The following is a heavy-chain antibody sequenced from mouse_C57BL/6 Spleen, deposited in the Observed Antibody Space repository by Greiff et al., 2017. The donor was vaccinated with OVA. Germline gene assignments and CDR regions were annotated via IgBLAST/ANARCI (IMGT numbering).Heavy chain of an antibody. J-gene: IGHJ1*03. D-gene: IGHD4-1*01. CDR1: GYAFSSSW. CDR3: ARKGTGTLYWYFDV. CDR2: IYPGDGDT. V-gene: IGHV1-82*01. Sequence: VQLQQSGPELVKPGASVKISCKASGYAFSSSWMNWVKQRPGKGLEWIGRIYPGDGDTNYNGKFKGKATLTADKSSSTAYMQLSSLTSEDSAVYFCARKGTGTLYWYFDVWGTGTTVTVSS.